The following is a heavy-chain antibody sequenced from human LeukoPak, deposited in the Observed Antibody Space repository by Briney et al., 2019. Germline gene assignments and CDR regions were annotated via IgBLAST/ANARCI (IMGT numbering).Heavy chain of an antibody. Sequence: QTGGSLRLSCAASGFTFSDYWMHWVRQAPGKGLVWVSRISSDGSRVTYADSVKGRFTISRDNAKNTLYLQMNSLRAEDTAVYYCAKGRVGATTAFDYWGQGTLVTVSS. V-gene: IGHV3-74*01. CDR2: ISSDGSRV. CDR3: AKGRVGATTAFDY. J-gene: IGHJ4*02. D-gene: IGHD1-26*01. CDR1: GFTFSDYW.